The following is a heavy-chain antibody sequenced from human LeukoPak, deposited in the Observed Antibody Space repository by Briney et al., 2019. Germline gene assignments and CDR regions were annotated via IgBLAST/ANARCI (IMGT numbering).Heavy chain of an antibody. CDR3: ARDIYGDEDFDY. J-gene: IGHJ4*02. CDR2: ITSSGDIE. D-gene: IGHD3-10*01. CDR1: GFTFTTYE. Sequence: QSGGSLRLSCATSGFTFTTYEMNWVRQAPGEGLEWVSYITSSGDIETYADPVKGRFTMSRDDAKNSVYLQMNSLRPEDTAVYYCARDIYGDEDFDYWGQGTLVSVSS. V-gene: IGHV3-48*03.